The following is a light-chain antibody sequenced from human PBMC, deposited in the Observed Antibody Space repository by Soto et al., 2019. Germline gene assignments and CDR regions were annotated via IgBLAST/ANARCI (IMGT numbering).Light chain of an antibody. J-gene: IGLJ2*01. CDR2: DDN. Sequence: SYELTQSPSVSVAPGQTAKITCGGNNIGGKSVHWYQQKPGQAPVLVVYDDNDRPSGIPERFSGSNSGRTATLTLSRVEAGDEAVYYCQVWDSDSDHVVFGGGTQLTV. V-gene: IGLV3-21*02. CDR1: NIGGKS. CDR3: QVWDSDSDHVV.